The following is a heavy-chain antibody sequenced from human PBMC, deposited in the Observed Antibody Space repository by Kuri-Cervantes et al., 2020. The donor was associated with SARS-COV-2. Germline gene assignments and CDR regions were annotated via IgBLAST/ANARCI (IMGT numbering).Heavy chain of an antibody. CDR2: ISYDGSNK. J-gene: IGHJ4*02. CDR3: AKSKLLWSGELLHTIDY. Sequence: GGSLRLSCAASGFTFSSYAMHWVRQAPGKGLEWVAVISYDGSNKYYADSVKGRFTISRDNSKNTLYLQMNSLRAEDTAVYYCAKSKLLWSGELLHTIDYWGQGTLVTVSS. CDR1: GFTFSSYA. D-gene: IGHD3-10*01. V-gene: IGHV3-30-3*02.